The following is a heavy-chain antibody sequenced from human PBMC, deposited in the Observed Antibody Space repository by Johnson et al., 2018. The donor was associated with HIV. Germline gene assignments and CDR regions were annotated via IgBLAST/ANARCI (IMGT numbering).Heavy chain of an antibody. Sequence: VQLVESGGGLVQSGGTLSLSCTASGFTFSSYAMSWVRQAPGKGLEWVSTIIGSGGSTYYADSVKGRFIISRDNSKNTLLLQMNSLRVDDTAMYYCARGHHDSGYPLEAFDIWGQGTMVSVSS. CDR1: GFTFSSYA. CDR2: IIGSGGST. D-gene: IGHD3-22*01. V-gene: IGHV3-23*04. CDR3: ARGHHDSGYPLEAFDI. J-gene: IGHJ3*02.